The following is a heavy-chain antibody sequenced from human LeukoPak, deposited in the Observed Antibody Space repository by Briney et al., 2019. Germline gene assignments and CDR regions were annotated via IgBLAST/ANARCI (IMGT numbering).Heavy chain of an antibody. CDR1: GGTFSSYA. CDR2: IIPIFGTA. CDR3: AREAYCGGDCSKLGY. D-gene: IGHD2-21*01. J-gene: IGHJ4*02. Sequence: SVKVSCKASGGTFSSYAISWVRQAPGQGLEWMGGIIPIFGTANYAQKFQGRVTITTDESTSTAYMELSSLRSEDTAVYYCAREAYCGGDCSKLGYWGQGTLVTVSS. V-gene: IGHV1-69*05.